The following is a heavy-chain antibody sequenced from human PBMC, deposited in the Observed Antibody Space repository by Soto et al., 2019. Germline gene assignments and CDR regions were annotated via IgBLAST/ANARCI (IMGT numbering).Heavy chain of an antibody. D-gene: IGHD4-17*01. J-gene: IGHJ4*02. CDR1: EFTFSSSA. Sequence: EVQLLESGGGLVQPGGSQRLSCAASEFTFSSSAMGWVRQAPGKGLEWVSGIRGSVGSTYYADSVEGRFTISRDNSKNTLYLQMNSLRAEDTAVYYCAKDFYGDYPDYFGSWGQGTRVTVSS. V-gene: IGHV3-23*01. CDR2: IRGSVGST. CDR3: AKDFYGDYPDYFGS.